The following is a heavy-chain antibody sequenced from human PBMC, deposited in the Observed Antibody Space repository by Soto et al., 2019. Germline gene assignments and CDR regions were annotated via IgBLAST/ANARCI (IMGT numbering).Heavy chain of an antibody. Sequence: QVQLVQSGPEVKNPGASVRVSCVASGYAFTSYGVNWVRQAPGQGLEWMGWIAPHSGRTTYLPKFQGRVTMTADVSTNTAYIELRSLKSDETGIYLCARAATGSYHSAYWGQGTVVTVSS. CDR2: IAPHSGRT. CDR1: GYAFTSYG. V-gene: IGHV1-18*04. J-gene: IGHJ4*02. CDR3: ARAATGSYHSAY. D-gene: IGHD3-10*01.